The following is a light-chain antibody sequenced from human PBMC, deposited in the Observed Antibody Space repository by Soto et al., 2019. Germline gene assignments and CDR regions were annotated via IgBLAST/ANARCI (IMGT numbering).Light chain of an antibody. CDR1: QNIRNY. Sequence: DIQMTLSPSSLSASVGDRVTITCRASQNIRNYLNWYQQRPGNTPNILVYDASNLRGGVPSRFSGSGSGTVFTLTINSLQPEDFATYYCQQIHSTSSYTFGQGTKVDIK. CDR3: QQIHSTSSYT. CDR2: DAS. V-gene: IGKV1-39*01. J-gene: IGKJ2*01.